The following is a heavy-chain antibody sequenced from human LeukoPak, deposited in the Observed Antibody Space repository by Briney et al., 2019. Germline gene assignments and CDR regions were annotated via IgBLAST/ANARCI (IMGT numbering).Heavy chain of an antibody. CDR3: ARAKGDIVATIRMDV. Sequence: GGSLRLSCAASGFTFSSYSMNWVRQAPGKGLEWVSYISSSSSTIYYADSVKGRFTISRDNAKNSLYLQMNSLRAEDTALYYCARAKGDIVATIRMDVWGKGTTVTVSS. CDR2: ISSSSSTI. D-gene: IGHD5-12*01. J-gene: IGHJ6*04. CDR1: GFTFSSYS. V-gene: IGHV3-48*04.